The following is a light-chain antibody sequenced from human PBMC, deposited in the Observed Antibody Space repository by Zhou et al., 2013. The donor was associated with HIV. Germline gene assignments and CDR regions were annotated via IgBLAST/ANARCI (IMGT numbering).Light chain of an antibody. CDR3: QQYNSYWT. CDR1: QGISNN. Sequence: DIQMTQSPSSLSASVGDTVTITCRASQGISNNLAWSQQEPGKAPKSLIYAASDLQSGVPSKFSGSGTGTDFTLTISNLQPEDFATYYCQQYNSYWTFGQGTKVEIK. V-gene: IGKV1-16*02. J-gene: IGKJ1*01. CDR2: AAS.